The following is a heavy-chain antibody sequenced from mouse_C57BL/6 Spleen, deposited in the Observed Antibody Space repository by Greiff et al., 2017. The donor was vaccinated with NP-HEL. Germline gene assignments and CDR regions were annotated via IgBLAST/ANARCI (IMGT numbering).Heavy chain of an antibody. CDR1: GFTFSSYA. V-gene: IGHV5-4*03. CDR3: ARGIDTTVVFDY. Sequence: EVKLVESGGGLVKPGGSLKLSCAASGFTFSSYAMSWVRQTPEKRLEWVATISDGGSYTYYPDNVKGRFTISRDNAKNNLYLQMSHLKSEDTAMYYCARGIDTTVVFDYWGQGTTLTVSS. J-gene: IGHJ2*01. CDR2: ISDGGSYT. D-gene: IGHD1-1*01.